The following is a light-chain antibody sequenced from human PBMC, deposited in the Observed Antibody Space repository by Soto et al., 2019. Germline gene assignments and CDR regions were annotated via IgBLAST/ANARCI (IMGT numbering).Light chain of an antibody. CDR2: DVS. Sequence: QSVLSQPASVSGSPGQSITISCTGTSSDVGHYNYVSWYQHHPGKAPKLMIFDVSNRPSEISFRFSGSKSGNTASLTISGLQAEDEADYYRSSYSISATVIFGGGTKLTVL. CDR3: SSYSISATVI. J-gene: IGLJ2*01. V-gene: IGLV2-14*03. CDR1: SSDVGHYNY.